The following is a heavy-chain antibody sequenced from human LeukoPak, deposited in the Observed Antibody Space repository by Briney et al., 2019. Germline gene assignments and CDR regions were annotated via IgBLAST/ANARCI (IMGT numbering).Heavy chain of an antibody. CDR1: GGSISSGGYY. CDR2: IYYSGST. J-gene: IGHJ4*02. CDR3: ARSISDSSGWYEVGFDY. V-gene: IGHV4-31*03. Sequence: SQTLSLTCTVSGGSISSGGYYWSWIRQHPGKGLEWIGYIYYSGSTYYNPSLKSRVTISVDTSKNQFSLKLSSVTPADTAVYYCARSISDSSGWYEVGFDYWGQGTLVTVSS. D-gene: IGHD6-19*01.